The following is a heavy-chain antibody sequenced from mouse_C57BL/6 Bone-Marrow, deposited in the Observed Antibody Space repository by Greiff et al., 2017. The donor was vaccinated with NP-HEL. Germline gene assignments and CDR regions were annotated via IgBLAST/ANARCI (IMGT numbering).Heavy chain of an antibody. CDR2: ISSGGSYT. J-gene: IGHJ4*01. V-gene: IGHV5-6*01. CDR3: ARHGGGYYYAMDY. Sequence: EVQRVESGGDLVKPGGSLKLSCAASGFTFSSYGMSWVRQTPDKRLEWVATISSGGSYTYYPDSVKGRFTISRDNAKNTLYLQMSSLKSEDTAMYYCARHGGGYYYAMDYWGQGTSVTVSS. CDR1: GFTFSSYG. D-gene: IGHD2-2*01.